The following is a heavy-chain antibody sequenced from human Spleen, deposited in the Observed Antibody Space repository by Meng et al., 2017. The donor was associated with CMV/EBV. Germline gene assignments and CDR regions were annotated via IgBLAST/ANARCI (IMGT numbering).Heavy chain of an antibody. Sequence: TCTVSGGSFSSGDYSWSWIRQPPGKGLEWIGYIYYSGSTHYSPSLKSRVTISLDTSKNHFSLRLSSVTAADTAVYYCARTAGTWWFDPWGQGALVTVSS. D-gene: IGHD6-13*01. CDR3: ARTAGTWWFDP. J-gene: IGHJ5*02. CDR1: GGSFSSGDYS. CDR2: IYYSGST. V-gene: IGHV4-30-4*08.